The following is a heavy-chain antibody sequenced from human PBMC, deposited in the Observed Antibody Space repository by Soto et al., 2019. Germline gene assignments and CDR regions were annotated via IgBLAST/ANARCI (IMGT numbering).Heavy chain of an antibody. D-gene: IGHD4-17*01. Sequence: QVPLVQSGAEVKRPGASVEVSCEASGYPFTAYYMHWVRQAPGQGLEWMGCINPNSGGTNYALKFQGRVTMTRDTSISTAYMELSRLTSDDTAVYYCAFTTTYYFDYWGQGTLVTVSS. J-gene: IGHJ4*02. CDR3: AFTTTYYFDY. V-gene: IGHV1-2*02. CDR1: GYPFTAYY. CDR2: INPNSGGT.